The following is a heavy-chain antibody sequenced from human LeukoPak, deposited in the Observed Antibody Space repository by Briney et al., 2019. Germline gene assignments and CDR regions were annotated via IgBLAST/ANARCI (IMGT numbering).Heavy chain of an antibody. J-gene: IGHJ4*02. V-gene: IGHV4-4*07. D-gene: IGHD3-10*01. CDR2: IYSSGST. CDR3: ARRYYYNLGSFPFDF. CDR1: GGSISGYY. Sequence: SETLSLTCTVSGGSISGYYWSWIRQPAGKGLEWIGRIYSSGSTNYNPSLKSRVTMSVDTSKNQFYLNLSSVTAADTAVYYCARRYYYNLGSFPFDFWGQGTLVTVSS.